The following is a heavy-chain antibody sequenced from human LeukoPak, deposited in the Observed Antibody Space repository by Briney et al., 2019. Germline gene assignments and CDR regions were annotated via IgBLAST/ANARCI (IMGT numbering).Heavy chain of an antibody. J-gene: IGHJ4*02. D-gene: IGHD1-26*01. CDR3: ARRGGSYYYFDY. CDR1: GYTFTGYY. CDR2: INPNSGGT. V-gene: IGHV1-2*06. Sequence: ASVKVSCKASGYTFTGYYMHWVRQAPGQGLEWMGRINPNSGGTKYAQKFQGRVTMTRDTSISTAYMELSRLRSDDTAVYYCARRGGSYYYFDYWGQGTLVTVSS.